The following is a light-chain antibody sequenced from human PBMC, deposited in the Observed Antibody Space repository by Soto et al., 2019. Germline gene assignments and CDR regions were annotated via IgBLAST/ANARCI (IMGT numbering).Light chain of an antibody. J-gene: IGKJ4*01. V-gene: IGKV1-39*01. CDR1: QSINSH. CDR2: TTS. CDR3: HQCDSTPQT. Sequence: DIQMTQSPSSLSASVGDRVTITCRARQSINSHLNWYQQKPGKATKLLIHTTSDLQGGVPSRFSGSGTGTEFTHTISSLQPEDFATYYCHQCDSTPQTFGGGTKVEI.